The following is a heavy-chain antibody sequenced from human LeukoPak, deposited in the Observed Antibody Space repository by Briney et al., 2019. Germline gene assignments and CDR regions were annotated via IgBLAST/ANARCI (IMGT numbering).Heavy chain of an antibody. CDR2: IHYSGST. Sequence: SETLSLTCTVSGGSMRTYYWSWIRQPPGKGLEWIGYIHYSGSTNYNPSLKSRVTISLDTSNNQFSLKLSSVTAADTAVYYCARRAGGWLYYFDYWGQGTRVTVSS. CDR1: GGSMRTYY. D-gene: IGHD3-16*01. V-gene: IGHV4-59*01. CDR3: ARRAGGWLYYFDY. J-gene: IGHJ4*02.